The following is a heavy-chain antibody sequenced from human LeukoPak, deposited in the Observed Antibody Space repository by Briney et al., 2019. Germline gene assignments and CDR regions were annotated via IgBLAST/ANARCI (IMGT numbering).Heavy chain of an antibody. CDR1: GFTFSSYS. CDR3: ARVLGATLYYFDY. J-gene: IGHJ4*02. Sequence: GGSLRLSCAASGFTFSSYSMNWVRQAPGKGLEWVSYISSSSSTIYYADSVKGRFTISRDNAKNSLYLQMNSLRAEDTAVHYCARVLGATLYYFDYWGQGTLVTVSS. D-gene: IGHD1-26*01. CDR2: ISSSSSTI. V-gene: IGHV3-48*01.